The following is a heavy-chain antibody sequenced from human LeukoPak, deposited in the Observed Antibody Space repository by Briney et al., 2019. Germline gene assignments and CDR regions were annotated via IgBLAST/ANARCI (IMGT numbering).Heavy chain of an antibody. CDR3: AGSGSYRYYFDY. Sequence: GGSLRLSCAASGFTVSSNYMSWVRQAPGRGLEWVSVIYSGGIAYYADSVKGRFTISRDNSKNTLYLQMNSLRAEDTAVYYCAGSGSYRYYFDYWGQGTLVTVSS. D-gene: IGHD1-26*01. CDR1: GFTVSSNY. V-gene: IGHV3-53*01. CDR2: IYSGGIA. J-gene: IGHJ4*02.